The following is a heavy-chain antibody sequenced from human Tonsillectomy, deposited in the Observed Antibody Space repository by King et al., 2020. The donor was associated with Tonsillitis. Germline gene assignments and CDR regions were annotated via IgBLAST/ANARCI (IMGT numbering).Heavy chain of an antibody. CDR3: TREEAGTNVDY. Sequence: VQLQESGPGLVKPSETLSLTCTVSGYSIRSGYYWGWIRQFPGKGLEWIGSISHIGSTFYNPSLKSRVSVSLDTSKNQFALKLTSVTAADTALFYCTREEAGTNVDYWGQGVLVTVSS. CDR1: GYSIRSGYY. V-gene: IGHV4-38-2*02. CDR2: ISHIGST. J-gene: IGHJ4*02. D-gene: IGHD6-19*01.